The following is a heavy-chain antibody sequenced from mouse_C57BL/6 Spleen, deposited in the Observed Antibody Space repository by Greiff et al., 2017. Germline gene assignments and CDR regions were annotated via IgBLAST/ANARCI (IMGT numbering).Heavy chain of an antibody. J-gene: IGHJ3*01. CDR3: ARNWEGWFAY. V-gene: IGHV1-54*01. CDR2: INPGSGGT. Sequence: QVQLQQSGAELVRPGTSVKVSCKASGYAFTNYLIEWVKQRPGQGLEWIGVINPGSGGTYYNETFKGKATLTADKSSSTAYMQLSSLTSEDAAVYFCARNWEGWFAYWGQGTLVTVSA. CDR1: GYAFTNYL. D-gene: IGHD4-1*01.